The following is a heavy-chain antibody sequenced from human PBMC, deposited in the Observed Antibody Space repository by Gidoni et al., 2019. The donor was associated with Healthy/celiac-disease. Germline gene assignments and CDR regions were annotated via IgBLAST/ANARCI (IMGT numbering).Heavy chain of an antibody. J-gene: IGHJ4*02. CDR1: GGTVSSYA. CDR2: IIPILGTA. CDR3: ARAYCGGGSCYPDY. V-gene: IGHV1-69*01. D-gene: IGHD2-15*01. Sequence: QVQLVQSGAEVKKPGSSVTVSCKASGGTVSSYAISWVRQAPGQGLDWMGGIIPILGTANYAQKFQGRVTITADESTSTAYMELSSLRSEDTAVYYCARAYCGGGSCYPDYWGQGTLVTVSS.